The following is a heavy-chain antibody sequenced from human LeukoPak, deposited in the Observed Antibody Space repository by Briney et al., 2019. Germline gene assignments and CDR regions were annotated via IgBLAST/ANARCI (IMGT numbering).Heavy chain of an antibody. J-gene: IGHJ4*02. Sequence: RSGGSLRLSCAASGFTFNIYAMNRVRQAPGKGLEWVSGISGSGGTTYYADSVKGRFTISRDNSENTLYLQMNSLTADDTAVYYCAAQWLVSGGGQGTLVTVSS. CDR3: AAQWLVSG. D-gene: IGHD6-19*01. CDR2: ISGSGGTT. V-gene: IGHV3-23*01. CDR1: GFTFNIYA.